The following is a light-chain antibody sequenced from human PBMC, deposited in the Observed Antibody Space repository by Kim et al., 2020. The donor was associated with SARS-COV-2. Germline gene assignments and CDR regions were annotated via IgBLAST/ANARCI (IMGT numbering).Light chain of an antibody. J-gene: IGLJ1*01. CDR1: SSDVGASQY. V-gene: IGLV2-14*04. CDR3: SSYTNSGTYV. CDR2: HVG. Sequence: GQSITISCTGTSSDVGASQYVSWYQQHPGKAPKLMIYHVGKRPSGVSNRFSGSKSGNTASLTISGLQAEDEPDYYCSSYTNSGTYVFGTGTKVTVL.